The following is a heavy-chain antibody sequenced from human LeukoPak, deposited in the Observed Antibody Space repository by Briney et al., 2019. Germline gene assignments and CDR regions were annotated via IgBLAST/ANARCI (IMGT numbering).Heavy chain of an antibody. CDR3: ARGYPRWYSSSWYVGYFQH. CDR1: GGSFSGYY. V-gene: IGHV4-34*01. CDR2: INHSGST. J-gene: IGHJ1*01. Sequence: SETLSLTCAVYGGSFSGYYWSWIRQPPGKGLEWIGEINHSGSTNYNPSLKSRVTISVDTSKNQFSLKLSSVTAADTAVYHCARGYPRWYSSSWYVGYFQHWGQGTLVTVSS. D-gene: IGHD6-13*01.